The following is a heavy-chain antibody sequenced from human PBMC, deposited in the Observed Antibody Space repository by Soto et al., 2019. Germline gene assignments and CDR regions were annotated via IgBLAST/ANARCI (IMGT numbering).Heavy chain of an antibody. CDR3: AKDRGGDCPDNSCYFGADY. Sequence: PSWSLRLSCLGSVFTFSSYGMHWLRQAPGKGLECVAVISDTGSSHYYAASVEGRFTISRENSKNTLSLHMDRLRVEDTAVYYCAKDRGGDCPDNSCYFGADYWGQGTPVTVSS. CDR2: ISDTGSSH. D-gene: IGHD2-2*01. J-gene: IGHJ4*02. CDR1: VFTFSSYG. V-gene: IGHV3-30*18.